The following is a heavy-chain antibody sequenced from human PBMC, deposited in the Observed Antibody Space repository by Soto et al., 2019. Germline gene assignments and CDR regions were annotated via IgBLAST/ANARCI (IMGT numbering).Heavy chain of an antibody. Sequence: EVQLVESGGGLVKPGGSLRLSCAGSGFTFSSSTMPWVRQAPGKGLEWVSAISSSSSYIYQPDSLKGRFTISRDNPKKSVFLEMSSLRAEATAVYGGARDLGELYAIWGQGTTVSVSS. CDR3: ARDLGELYAI. CDR2: ISSSSSYI. V-gene: IGHV3-21*01. CDR1: GFTFSSST. D-gene: IGHD2-8*01. J-gene: IGHJ4*02.